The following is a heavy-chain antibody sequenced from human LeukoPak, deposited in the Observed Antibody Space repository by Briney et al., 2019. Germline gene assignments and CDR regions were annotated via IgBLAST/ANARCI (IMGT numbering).Heavy chain of an antibody. CDR1: GYTFTSYD. J-gene: IGHJ5*02. CDR3: ARARVLRFLEWSPGLDP. V-gene: IGHV1-8*01. D-gene: IGHD3-3*01. Sequence: ASVKVSCKASGYTFTSYDINWVRQATGQGLEWMGWMNPNSGNTGYAQKFQGRVTMTRNTSISTAYMELSSLRSEGTAVYYCARARVLRFLEWSPGLDPWGQGTLVTVSS. CDR2: MNPNSGNT.